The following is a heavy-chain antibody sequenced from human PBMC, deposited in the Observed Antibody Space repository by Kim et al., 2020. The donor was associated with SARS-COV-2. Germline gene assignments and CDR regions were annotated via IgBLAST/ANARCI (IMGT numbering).Heavy chain of an antibody. CDR1: GYTFTSYY. D-gene: IGHD3-22*01. CDR2: INPSGGST. Sequence: ASVKVSCKASGYTFTSYYMHWVRQAPGQGLEWMGIINPSGGSTSYAQKFQGRVTMTRDTSTSTVYMELSSLRSEDTAVYYCAAYDSKTPWWDYWGQGTLVTVSS. J-gene: IGHJ4*02. CDR3: AAYDSKTPWWDY. V-gene: IGHV1-46*01.